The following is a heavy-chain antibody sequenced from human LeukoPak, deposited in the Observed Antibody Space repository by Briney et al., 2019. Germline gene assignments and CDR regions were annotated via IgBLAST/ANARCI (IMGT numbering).Heavy chain of an antibody. J-gene: IGHJ4*02. CDR3: AKYRLIWLPAPVFDN. D-gene: IGHD5-24*01. CDR1: GFTFSTYS. V-gene: IGHV3-21*01. CDR2: ITRSSYI. Sequence: KPGGSLRLSCAASGFTFSTYSMNWVRQAPGKGLEWVSSITRSSYIYYADSVKGRFTISRDNAKNSLYLQMNSLRAEDTAVYYCAKYRLIWLPAPVFDNWGQGTLVTVSS.